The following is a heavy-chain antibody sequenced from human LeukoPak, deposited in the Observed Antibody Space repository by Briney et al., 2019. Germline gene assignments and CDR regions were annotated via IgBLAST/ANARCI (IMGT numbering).Heavy chain of an antibody. D-gene: IGHD4-23*01. J-gene: IGHJ4*02. CDR3: ARQTTVATDH. Sequence: GGSLRLSCAASGFTFSNFGMHWVRQAPGKGLEWVALIYYDGTNKYYADSVKGRFTISRDNSNNTLYPQMNSLRAEDTAVYYCARQTTVATDHWGQGTLVTVSP. CDR2: IYYDGTNK. V-gene: IGHV3-33*01. CDR1: GFTFSNFG.